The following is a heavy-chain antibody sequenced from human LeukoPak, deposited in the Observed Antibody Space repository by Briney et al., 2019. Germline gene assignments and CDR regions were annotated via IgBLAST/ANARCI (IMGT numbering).Heavy chain of an antibody. CDR1: GFTFSSYW. J-gene: IGHJ4*02. V-gene: IGHV3-7*01. CDR2: MGQDGSET. Sequence: GGSLRLSCGASGFTFSSYWMSWFRQAQGKGLEWVATMGQDGSETYYVDSVKGRFTISRDNAKNSLYLQMNSLRAEDTAVYFCARDTYRFDDYWGQGTLVTVSS. CDR3: ARDTYRFDDY.